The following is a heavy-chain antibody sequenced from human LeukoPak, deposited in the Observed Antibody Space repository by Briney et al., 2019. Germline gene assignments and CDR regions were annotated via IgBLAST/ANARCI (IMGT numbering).Heavy chain of an antibody. CDR2: INHSGST. CDR1: VGSFSGYY. CDR3: ARGYYGSGSHCCHMDV. D-gene: IGHD3-10*01. J-gene: IGHJ6*03. V-gene: IGHV4-34*01. Sequence: PSETLSLTCAVYVGSFSGYYWSWLRQPPGKGLDWIGEINHSGSTNYNSSLKSRVTISVDTSKNQFSLKLSSVTAADTAVYYCARGYYGSGSHCCHMDVWGKGTTITVS.